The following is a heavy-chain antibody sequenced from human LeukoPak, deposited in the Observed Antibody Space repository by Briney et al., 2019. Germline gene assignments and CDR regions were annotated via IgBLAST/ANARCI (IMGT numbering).Heavy chain of an antibody. J-gene: IGHJ4*02. V-gene: IGHV1-2*02. D-gene: IGHD6-13*01. Sequence: ASVKVSCKASGYTFTGYYMHWVRQAPGQGLEWMGWINPNSGGTNYAQKFQGRVTMTRDTSISTAYMKLSRLRSDDTAVYYCARAYSSSWYGGGFDYWGQGTLVTVSS. CDR1: GYTFTGYY. CDR3: ARAYSSSWYGGGFDY. CDR2: INPNSGGT.